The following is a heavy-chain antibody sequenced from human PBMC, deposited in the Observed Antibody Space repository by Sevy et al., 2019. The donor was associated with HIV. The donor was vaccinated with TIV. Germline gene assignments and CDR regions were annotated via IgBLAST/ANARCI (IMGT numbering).Heavy chain of an antibody. V-gene: IGHV3-33*01. CDR3: ARGSDFNDRSAKRDFDY. Sequence: GGSLRLSCAASGFTFSNYGMHWVRQAPGKGLEWVAVIWNDGSNKYYADSVKGRFTISRDNSKNTLYLQMNSLRVEDTAVSFCARGSDFNDRSAKRDFDYWGQGTLVTVSS. D-gene: IGHD3-22*01. CDR2: IWNDGSNK. CDR1: GFTFSNYG. J-gene: IGHJ4*02.